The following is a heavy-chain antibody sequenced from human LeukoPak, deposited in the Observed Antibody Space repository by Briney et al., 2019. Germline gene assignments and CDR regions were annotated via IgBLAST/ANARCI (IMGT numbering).Heavy chain of an antibody. CDR1: GGSISGSSYY. J-gene: IGHJ3*02. CDR2: IYYSGST. V-gene: IGHV4-39*01. D-gene: IGHD3-9*01. CDR3: ARPTTYYDIYDAFDI. Sequence: SETLSLTCTVSGGSISGSSYYWGWIRQPPGKGLEWIGSIYYSGSTYYNPSLKSRVTISVDTSKNQFSLKLSSVTAADTAVYYCARPTTYYDIYDAFDIWGQGTMVTVSS.